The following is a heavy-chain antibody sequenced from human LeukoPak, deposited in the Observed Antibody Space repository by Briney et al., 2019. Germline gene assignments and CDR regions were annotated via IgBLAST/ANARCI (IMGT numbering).Heavy chain of an antibody. CDR2: ISGSGGST. CDR3: AKDRDDYVWGSYLGAFDI. D-gene: IGHD3-16*01. J-gene: IGHJ3*02. CDR1: GFTFSSYA. V-gene: IGHV3-23*01. Sequence: GGSLRLSCAASGFTFSSYAMSWVRQAPGKGLEWVSLISGSGGSTYYADSVKGRFTISRDNSKNTLYLQMNSLRAEDTAVFYCAKDRDDYVWGSYLGAFDIWGQGTMVTVSS.